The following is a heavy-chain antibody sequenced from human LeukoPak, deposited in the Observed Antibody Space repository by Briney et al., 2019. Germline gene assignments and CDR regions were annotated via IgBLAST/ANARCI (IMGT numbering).Heavy chain of an antibody. J-gene: IGHJ4*02. D-gene: IGHD6-19*01. V-gene: IGHV5-51*01. CDR2: IYPGDSDT. CDR1: GYSFTSYW. CDR3: ERPRGGAVARGPYYFDY. Sequence: GESLKISCKGSGYSFTSYWIGWVRQMPGKGLEWMGIIYPGDSDTRYSPSFQGQVTISADKSISTAYLQWSSLKASDTAMYYCERPRGGAVARGPYYFDYWGQGTLVTVSS.